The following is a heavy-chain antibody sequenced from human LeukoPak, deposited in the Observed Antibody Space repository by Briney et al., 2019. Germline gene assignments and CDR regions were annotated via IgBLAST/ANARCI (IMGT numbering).Heavy chain of an antibody. CDR2: INHSGST. Sequence: SETLSLTCGVYGGSFSGYYWSWIRQPPGKGLEWIGEINHSGSTNYNPSLKSRVTISVDTSKNQFSLKLSSVTAADTAVYYCARDDSQAAVPAATAYYYYMDVWGKGTTVTVSS. CDR3: ARDDSQAAVPAATAYYYYMDV. J-gene: IGHJ6*03. D-gene: IGHD2-2*01. V-gene: IGHV4-34*01. CDR1: GGSFSGYY.